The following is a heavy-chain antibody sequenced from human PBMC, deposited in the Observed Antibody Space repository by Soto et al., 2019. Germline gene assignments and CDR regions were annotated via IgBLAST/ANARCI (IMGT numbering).Heavy chain of an antibody. Sequence: EVQLVESGGGLVQPGGSLRLSCAASGFTFSSDWMHWVRQAPGKGLVWISRIDMDGSSTSYADSVKGRFTISRHTAENTLYLEMKSLSSEDPAVYDCVRDGPGSQHYFAYWGQGILVAVSS. CDR1: GFTFSSDW. J-gene: IGHJ4*02. D-gene: IGHD3-10*01. V-gene: IGHV3-74*01. CDR2: IDMDGSST. CDR3: VRDGPGSQHYFAY.